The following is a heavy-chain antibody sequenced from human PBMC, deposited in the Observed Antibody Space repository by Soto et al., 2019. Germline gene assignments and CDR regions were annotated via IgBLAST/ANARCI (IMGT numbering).Heavy chain of an antibody. CDR1: GFSLSTSGMC. Sequence: SGPSGEPTQTLTLTCTFSGFSLSTSGMCVSWIRQPPGKALEWLALIDWDDDKYYSTSLKTRLTISKDTSKNQVVLTMTNMDPVDTATYYCARKGAAGIGGFDYWGQGTLVTVS. CDR3: ARKGAAGIGGFDY. D-gene: IGHD6-13*01. V-gene: IGHV2-70*01. J-gene: IGHJ4*02. CDR2: IDWDDDK.